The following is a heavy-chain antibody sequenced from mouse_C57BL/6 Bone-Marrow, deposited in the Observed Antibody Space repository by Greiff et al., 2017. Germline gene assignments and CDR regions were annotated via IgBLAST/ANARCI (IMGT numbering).Heavy chain of an antibody. CDR2: IHPNGGCT. CDR3: ASYTDSSYGAMDY. D-gene: IGHD1-1*01. J-gene: IGHJ4*01. Sequence: QVQLQQPGAELVKPGASVKLSCKASGYTFTSYWMHWVKQRPGQGLEWIGMIHPNGGCTNYNEKLKSKATLTVDKSSSTAYMQLSSLTSEDSAVYYGASYTDSSYGAMDYWGQGTSVTVSS. CDR1: GYTFTSYW. V-gene: IGHV1-64*01.